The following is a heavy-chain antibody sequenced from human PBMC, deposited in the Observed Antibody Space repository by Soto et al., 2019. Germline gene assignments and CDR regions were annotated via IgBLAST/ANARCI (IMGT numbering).Heavy chain of an antibody. CDR3: ARIGGYHGPLDY. CDR1: GVSISSYF. CDR2: TYHRGST. V-gene: IGHV4-59*01. Sequence: PSETLSLTCSVSGVSISSYFWSWIRQAPGRGLEWIGYTYHRGSTNYSPSLRSRVAISLDTSENQFSLKVNSVTAADTAVYYCARIGGYHGPLDYWGQGTSVTVYS. J-gene: IGHJ4*02. D-gene: IGHD6-25*01.